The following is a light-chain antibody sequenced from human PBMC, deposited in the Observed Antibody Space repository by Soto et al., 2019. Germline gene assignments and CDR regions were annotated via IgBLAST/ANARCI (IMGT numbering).Light chain of an antibody. CDR3: QSYDSSLSGRVV. J-gene: IGLJ2*01. Sequence: QSVLTQPPSVPGAPGQRVTISCTGSSSNIGAGYDVHWYQQLPGTAPKLLIYGNSNRPSGVPDRFSGSKSGTSASLAITGLQADDEADYYCQSYDSSLSGRVVFGGGTKLTVL. CDR1: SSNIGAGYD. CDR2: GNS. V-gene: IGLV1-40*01.